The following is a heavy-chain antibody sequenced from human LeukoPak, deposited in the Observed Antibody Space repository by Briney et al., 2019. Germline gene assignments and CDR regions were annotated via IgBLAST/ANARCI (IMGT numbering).Heavy chain of an antibody. CDR2: ISYDGSNK. V-gene: IGHV3-30*18. J-gene: IGHJ6*02. D-gene: IGHD2-15*01. CDR3: AKDILVAAPPYYYYGMDV. CDR1: GFTFSSYG. Sequence: GGSLRLSCAASGFTFSSYGMHWVRQAPGKGLEGVAVISYDGSNKYYADSVKGRFTISRDNSKNTLYLQMNSLRAEDTAVYYCAKDILVAAPPYYYYGMDVWGQGTTVTVSS.